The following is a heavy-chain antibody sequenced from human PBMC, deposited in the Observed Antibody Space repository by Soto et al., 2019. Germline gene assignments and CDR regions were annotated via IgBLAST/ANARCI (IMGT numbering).Heavy chain of an antibody. Sequence: QVQLAESGGGVVQPGRSLRLSCAASGFTFSSYGMHWVRQAPGKGLEWVTFISYDGSNKYYVDSVKGRFTISRDNSENTLYLEMNSLRAEDTAVYYCAKDRHDYSNYFDHWGQGTLVTVSS. J-gene: IGHJ4*02. CDR2: ISYDGSNK. CDR3: AKDRHDYSNYFDH. D-gene: IGHD4-4*01. CDR1: GFTFSSYG. V-gene: IGHV3-30*18.